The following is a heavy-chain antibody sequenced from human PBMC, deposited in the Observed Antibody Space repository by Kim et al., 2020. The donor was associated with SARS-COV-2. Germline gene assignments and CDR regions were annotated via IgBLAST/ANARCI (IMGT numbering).Heavy chain of an antibody. CDR3: ARGPYYYGSGSYYNFGNWFEP. CDR1: GGSFSGYY. V-gene: IGHV4-34*01. CDR2: INHSGST. Sequence: SETLSLTCAVYGGSFSGYYWSWIRQPPGKWLEWIGEINHSGSTHYNPSLQSRVTISVDTSKNQFSLKLSSVTAADTAVYYCARGPYYYGSGSYYNFGNWFEPWGQGTLVNVSS. J-gene: IGHJ5*02. D-gene: IGHD3-10*01.